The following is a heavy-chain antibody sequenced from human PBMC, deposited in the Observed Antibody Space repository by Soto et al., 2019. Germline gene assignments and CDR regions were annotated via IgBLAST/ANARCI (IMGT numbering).Heavy chain of an antibody. Sequence: QVQLQESGPGLVKPSETLSLTCTVSGGSISSLYWNWIRQPPGKGLEWIGSIFYSGGTTYNPSLKSRAPISVDTSKPQFALKLTSVTAADTSAYYCARGREYSGYGNAFDIWGQGTMVTVSS. D-gene: IGHD5-12*01. V-gene: IGHV4-59*01. CDR2: IFYSGGT. CDR3: ARGREYSGYGNAFDI. J-gene: IGHJ3*02. CDR1: GGSISSLY.